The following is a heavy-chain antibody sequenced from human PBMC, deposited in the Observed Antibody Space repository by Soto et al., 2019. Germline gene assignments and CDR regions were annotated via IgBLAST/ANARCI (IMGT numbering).Heavy chain of an antibody. V-gene: IGHV3-30-3*01. CDR1: GFTFSTFA. J-gene: IGHJ4*02. CDR2: ISADGTNK. CDR3: ARAPTSRFDY. Sequence: HPGGSLRLSCSASGFTFSTFAVHWVRQAPGKGLEWVAVISADGTNKYYADSVKGRSTISRDNSKNTLFLQMDSLRTEDTAMYYCARAPTSRFDYWGQGTLVTVSS.